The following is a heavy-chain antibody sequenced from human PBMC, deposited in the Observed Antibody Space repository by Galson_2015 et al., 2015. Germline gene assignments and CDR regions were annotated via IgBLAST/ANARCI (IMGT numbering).Heavy chain of an antibody. CDR2: IYPGDSDT. Sequence: QSGAEVKKPGESLQISCKGSGYSFASYWIGWVRQMPGKGLEWMGIIYPGDSDTKYSPSFQGQVTISVDRSISTAYLQWSSLKASDTAIYYCARVKYYDFWSGYYFEYWGQGTLVTVSS. CDR1: GYSFASYW. J-gene: IGHJ4*02. D-gene: IGHD3-3*01. V-gene: IGHV5-51*01. CDR3: ARVKYYDFWSGYYFEY.